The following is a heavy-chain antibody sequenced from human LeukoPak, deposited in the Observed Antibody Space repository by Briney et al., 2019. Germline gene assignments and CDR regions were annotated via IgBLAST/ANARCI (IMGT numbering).Heavy chain of an antibody. V-gene: IGHV1-2*02. CDR2: INPNNGAT. CDR1: GYTFINYY. Sequence: GASVNVSCKASGYTFINYYLHWVRLAPGQGREWMGWINPNNGATEYAQNFHGRVTMTRDTSISAAYLGLSRLRSDDTAVYFCARGPPRIIIRPPNYYYGLDVWGQGATVMVSS. J-gene: IGHJ6*02. CDR3: ARGPPRIIIRPPNYYYGLDV. D-gene: IGHD2/OR15-2a*01.